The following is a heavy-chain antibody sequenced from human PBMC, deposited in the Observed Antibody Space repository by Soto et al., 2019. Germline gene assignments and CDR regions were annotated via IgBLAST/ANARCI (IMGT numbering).Heavy chain of an antibody. Sequence: QVQLQESGPGLVKPSETLSLTCSVSGGSISSHYWSWIRQPPGEELEWIGHIFHTGSTNYNPSLKSRVTISVDTSKNHFSLQLDSVTAADTAVYYCARGGDGHTTSFFDYWGQGTLITVSS. CDR3: ARGGDGHTTSFFDY. J-gene: IGHJ4*02. V-gene: IGHV4-59*11. CDR2: IFHTGST. CDR1: GGSISSHY. D-gene: IGHD3-10*01.